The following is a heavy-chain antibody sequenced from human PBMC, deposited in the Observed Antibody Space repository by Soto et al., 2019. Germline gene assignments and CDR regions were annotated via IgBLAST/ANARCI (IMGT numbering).Heavy chain of an antibody. V-gene: IGHV3-33*01. CDR1: GFTFSSYG. CDR2: IWYDGSNK. J-gene: IGHJ3*02. Sequence: QVQLVESGGGVVQPGRSLRLSCAASGFTFSSYGMHWVRQAPGKGLEWVAVIWYDGSNKYYADSVKGRFTISRDNSKNTLYLQMNSLRAEDTAVYYCARDMGRGGYTRNAFDIWGQGTMVTVSS. CDR3: ARDMGRGGYTRNAFDI. D-gene: IGHD5-12*01.